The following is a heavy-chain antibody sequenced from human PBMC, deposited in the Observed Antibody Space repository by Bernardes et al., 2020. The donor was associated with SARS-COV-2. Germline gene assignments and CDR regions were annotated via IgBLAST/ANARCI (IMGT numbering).Heavy chain of an antibody. CDR3: AKGGGYSYGPFDY. Sequence: GGSLRLSCAVSGYTFSSYWMHWVRQAPGKGLVWVSRINSDGSSTAYADSVKGRFTISRDNAKNTLYLQMNSLRAEDTAVYYCAKGGGYSYGPFDYWGQGTLVTVFS. V-gene: IGHV3-74*01. D-gene: IGHD5-18*01. CDR1: GYTFSSYW. J-gene: IGHJ4*02. CDR2: INSDGSST.